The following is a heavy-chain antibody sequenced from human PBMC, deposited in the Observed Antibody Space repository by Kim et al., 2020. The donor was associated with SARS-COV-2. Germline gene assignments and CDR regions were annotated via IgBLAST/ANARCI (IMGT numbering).Heavy chain of an antibody. J-gene: IGHJ4*02. CDR3: ARDKAAAGTDFDY. Sequence: YADSVKGRFTSSRDNAKNSLYLQMNSLRAEDTAVYYCARDKAAAGTDFDYWGQGTLVTVSS. V-gene: IGHV3-21*01. D-gene: IGHD6-13*01.